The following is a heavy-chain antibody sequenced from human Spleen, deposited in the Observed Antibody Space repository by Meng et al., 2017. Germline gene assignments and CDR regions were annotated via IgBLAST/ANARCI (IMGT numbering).Heavy chain of an antibody. V-gene: IGHV4-39*01. Sequence: QLLLQESGPGLVKPSETLSLTCTVSGGSISSSSYYWGWIRQPPGKGLEWIGSIGHSGITYYTPSLKSRVTVSIDTSKSQFSLKLTSVTAADTAVYYCVRSSGWVRTGFDPWGQGTLVTVSS. J-gene: IGHJ5*02. CDR3: VRSSGWVRTGFDP. CDR1: GGSISSSSYY. D-gene: IGHD6-19*01. CDR2: IGHSGIT.